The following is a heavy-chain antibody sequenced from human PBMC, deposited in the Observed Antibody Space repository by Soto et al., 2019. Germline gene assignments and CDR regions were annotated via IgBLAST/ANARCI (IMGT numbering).Heavy chain of an antibody. CDR2: IYWDDDK. V-gene: IGHV2-5*02. J-gene: IGHJ4*02. CDR1: GFSLSTSGVG. D-gene: IGHD6-13*01. Sequence: SGPTLVNPTQTLTLTCTFSGFSLSTSGVGVGWIRQPPGKALEWLALIYWDDDKRYSPSLKSRLTITKDTSRNQVVLTMTNMDPVDTATYYCAHRPLWAAGTDFDYWGQGTLVTVSS. CDR3: AHRPLWAAGTDFDY.